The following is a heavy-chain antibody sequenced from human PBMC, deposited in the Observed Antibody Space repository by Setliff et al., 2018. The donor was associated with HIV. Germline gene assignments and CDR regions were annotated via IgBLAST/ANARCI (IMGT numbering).Heavy chain of an antibody. CDR3: ARAYDSSGYLRVFVDF. Sequence: SVKVSCKGSGNTFSSSTISWVRQAPGQGLEWMGRIIPILDIRSYAQKFQGRVTITADESTSTAYMELSSLRSDDTAVYYCARAYDSSGYLRVFVDFWGQGTRVTVSS. J-gene: IGHJ4*02. D-gene: IGHD3-22*01. CDR1: GNTFSSST. CDR2: IIPILDIR. V-gene: IGHV1-69*02.